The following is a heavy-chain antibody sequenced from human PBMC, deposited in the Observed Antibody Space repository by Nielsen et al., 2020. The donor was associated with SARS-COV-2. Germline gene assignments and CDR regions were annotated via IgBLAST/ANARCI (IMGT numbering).Heavy chain of an antibody. D-gene: IGHD3-10*01. CDR1: GFTFSSYW. J-gene: IGHJ4*02. CDR3: AREADYLDYFDY. V-gene: IGHV3-7*01. Sequence: SCAASGFTFSSYWMSWVRQAPGKGLEWVANIKQDGSEKYYVDSVKGRFTISRDNAKNSLYLQMNSLRAEDTAVYYCAREADYLDYFDYWGQGTLVTVSS. CDR2: IKQDGSEK.